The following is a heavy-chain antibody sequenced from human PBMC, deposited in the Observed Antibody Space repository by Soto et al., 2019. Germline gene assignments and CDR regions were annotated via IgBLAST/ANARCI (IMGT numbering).Heavy chain of an antibody. CDR1: GYPFTAYY. CDR2: VTPSVNSP. J-gene: IGHJ5*02. Sequence: ASGQVSCKASGYPFTAYYIHWSRQAPGQGLQWMGRVTPSVNSPTYAEKFQGRVTVTWDTSTSTVFLEMISLRSEDSALYYCARGPPRGAYTTHFDHWGRDPWSPSPQ. CDR3: ARGPPRGAYTTHFDH. V-gene: IGHV1-46*01. D-gene: IGHD1-1*01.